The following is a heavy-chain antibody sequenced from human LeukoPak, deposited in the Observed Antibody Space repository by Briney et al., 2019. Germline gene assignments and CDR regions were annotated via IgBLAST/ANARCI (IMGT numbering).Heavy chain of an antibody. CDR3: ASLLPLGSSSH. CDR2: IIPIFGTA. Sequence: SVKVSCKASGGTFSCYAISWVRQAPGQGLEWMGGIIPIFGTANYAQKFQGRVTITADESTSTAYMELSSLRSEDTAVYYCASLLPLGSSSHWGQGTLVTVSS. D-gene: IGHD6-6*01. J-gene: IGHJ4*02. V-gene: IGHV1-69*13. CDR1: GGTFSCYA.